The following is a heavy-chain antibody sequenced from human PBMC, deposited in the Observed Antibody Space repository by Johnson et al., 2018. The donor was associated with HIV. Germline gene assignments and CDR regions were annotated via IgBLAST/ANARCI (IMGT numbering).Heavy chain of an antibody. D-gene: IGHD3-3*01. J-gene: IGHJ3*02. Sequence: QVQLVESGGGLVKPGGSLRLSCAASGFTFSDYYMSWIRQAPGKGLEWVSYISSSGSTIYYADSVKGRFTISRDNAKNSLSLQMNSLRAEDTAVYYCAKDLGESENEEWASDYYDFGRDYHGQDPRGVVGTFDIWGHGTMVTVSS. V-gene: IGHV3-11*04. CDR3: AKDLGESENEEWASDYYDFGRDYHGQDPRGVVGTFDI. CDR1: GFTFSDYY. CDR2: ISSSGSTI.